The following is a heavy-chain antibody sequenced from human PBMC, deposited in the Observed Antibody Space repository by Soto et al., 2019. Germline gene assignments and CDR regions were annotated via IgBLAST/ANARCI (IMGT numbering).Heavy chain of an antibody. D-gene: IGHD3-10*01. V-gene: IGHV4-34*01. J-gene: IGHJ4*02. CDR3: ARGVPYYGSGSYYDY. CDR1: GGSFSGYY. CDR2: INHSGST. Sequence: LSLTCAVYGGSFSGYYWSWIRQPPGKGLEWIGEINHSGSTNYNPSLKSRVTISVDASKNQFSLKLSSVTAADTAVYYCARGVPYYGSGSYYDYWGQGTLVTVSS.